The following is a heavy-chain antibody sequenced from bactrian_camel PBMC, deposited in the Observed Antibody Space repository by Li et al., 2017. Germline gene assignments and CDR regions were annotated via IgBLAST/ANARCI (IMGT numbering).Heavy chain of an antibody. CDR2: ISMDGSST. CDR3: SVATTSGTFNY. D-gene: IGHD5*01. Sequence: VQLVESGGGLVQLGESLRLSCAASGFTFSTYGMTWVRQAPEKGLEWVSSISMDGSSTFHADSLKGRFTISRDNAKNTLYLQLNSLNTEDTALYYCSVATTSGTFNYWGQGTQVTVS. J-gene: IGHJ4*01. V-gene: IGHV3S40*01. CDR1: GFTFSTYG.